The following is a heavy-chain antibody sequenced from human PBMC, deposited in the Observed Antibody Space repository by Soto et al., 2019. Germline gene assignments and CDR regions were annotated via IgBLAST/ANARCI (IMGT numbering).Heavy chain of an antibody. J-gene: IGHJ4*02. D-gene: IGHD6-13*01. CDR3: ARVTSSWGLASYFDY. CDR2: IYYSGST. CDR1: GGSVSSGSYY. V-gene: IGHV4-61*01. Sequence: SETLSLACTVSGGSVSSGSYYWSWIRQPPGKGLECVGYIYYSGSTNYNPSLKSRVTISVDTSKNQFSLKLSSVTAADTAVYYCARVTSSWGLASYFDYWGQGTLVTVSS.